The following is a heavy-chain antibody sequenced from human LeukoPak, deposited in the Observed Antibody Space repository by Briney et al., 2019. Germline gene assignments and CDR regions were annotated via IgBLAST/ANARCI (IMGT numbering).Heavy chain of an antibody. CDR3: AREDYNQAFDI. D-gene: IGHD4-11*01. J-gene: IGHJ3*02. V-gene: IGHV3-48*04. Sequence: GGSLRLSCAASGFTFGPYTMNWVRQAPGKGLEWVSYISSSSDTIYYADSVKGRFTISRDNAKNSLYLQMNSLRAEDTAVYYCAREDYNQAFDIWGQGTMVTVSS. CDR1: GFTFGPYT. CDR2: ISSSSDTI.